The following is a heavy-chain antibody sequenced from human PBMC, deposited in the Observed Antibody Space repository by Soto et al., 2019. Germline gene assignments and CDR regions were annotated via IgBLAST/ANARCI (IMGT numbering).Heavy chain of an antibody. CDR1: GFTFSSYA. J-gene: IGHJ5*02. D-gene: IGHD3-10*01. Sequence: QVQLVESGGGVVQPGRSLRLSCAASGFTFSSYALHWVRQAPGKGLEWVAVLSYDGNSEYYADSVKGRFTISRDNSTNTWYLSMQRLIDGDTAVEYRARDGGPDEGDPWGQGTRVTVPS. CDR2: LSYDGNSE. CDR3: ARDGGPDEGDP. V-gene: IGHV3-30-3*01.